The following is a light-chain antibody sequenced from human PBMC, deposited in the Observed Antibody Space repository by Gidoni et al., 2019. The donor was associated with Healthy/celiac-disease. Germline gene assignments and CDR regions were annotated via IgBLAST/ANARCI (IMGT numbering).Light chain of an antibody. Sequence: DIQMTHSPSTLSASVGDRVTITCRASQTISNWLAWYQQKPGNAPKVLIYKASSLESGVPSRFSGSGSGTEFTLTISSLQPDDFATYYCQQYNSYSLTFXQXTRLXIK. CDR1: QTISNW. V-gene: IGKV1-5*03. CDR2: KAS. J-gene: IGKJ5*01. CDR3: QQYNSYSLT.